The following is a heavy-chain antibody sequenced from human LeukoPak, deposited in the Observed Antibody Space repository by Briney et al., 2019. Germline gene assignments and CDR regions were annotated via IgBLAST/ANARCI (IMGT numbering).Heavy chain of an antibody. Sequence: SVKVSCKASGGTFSSYAISWVRQAPGQGLAWMGGIIPMFETATYAQEFQGRVTITADESTSTAYMELSSLRSEDTAVYYCARGMARIHDAFDIWGQGTMVTVSS. CDR1: GGTFSSYA. V-gene: IGHV1-69*13. CDR2: IIPMFETA. J-gene: IGHJ3*02. D-gene: IGHD5-24*01. CDR3: ARGMARIHDAFDI.